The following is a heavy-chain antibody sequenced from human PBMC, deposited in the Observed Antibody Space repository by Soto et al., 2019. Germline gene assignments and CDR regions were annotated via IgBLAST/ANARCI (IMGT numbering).Heavy chain of an antibody. D-gene: IGHD3-3*01. CDR1: GGSFSGYY. Sequence: QVQLQQWGAGLLKPSETLSLTCAVYGGSFSGYYWNWIRQPPGKGLEWIGEIDHSGYTNYNPSLTSRVTISADTSKNQFSLRLTSVTAADTAVYYCARVRDWFDPWGQGTLVTVSS. J-gene: IGHJ5*02. V-gene: IGHV4-34*01. CDR3: ARVRDWFDP. CDR2: IDHSGYT.